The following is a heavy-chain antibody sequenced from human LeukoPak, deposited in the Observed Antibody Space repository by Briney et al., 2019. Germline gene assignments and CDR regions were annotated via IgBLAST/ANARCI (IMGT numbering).Heavy chain of an antibody. D-gene: IGHD5-18*01. CDR1: GFTFSSYE. J-gene: IGHJ4*02. CDR2: ISSSGSSI. Sequence: LGGSLRLSCAASGFTFSSYEMNWVRQAPGKGLEWVSYISSSGSSIYYADSVKGRFTISRDNAKNSLYLQMNSLRAEDTAVYYCARIAWIQLDFDYWGQGTLVTVSS. V-gene: IGHV3-48*03. CDR3: ARIAWIQLDFDY.